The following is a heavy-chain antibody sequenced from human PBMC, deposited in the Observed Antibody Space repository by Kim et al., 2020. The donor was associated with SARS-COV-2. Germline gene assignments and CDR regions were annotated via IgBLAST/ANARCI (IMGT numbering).Heavy chain of an antibody. CDR2: IYYSGST. Sequence: SETLSLTCTVSGGSISSSSYYWGWIRQPPGKGLEWIGSIYYSGSTYYNPSLKSRVTISVDTSKNQFSLKLSSVTAADTAVYYCARSRWRTYYGSGKWWFDPWGQGTLVTVSS. D-gene: IGHD3-10*01. CDR1: GGSISSSSYY. V-gene: IGHV4-39*01. J-gene: IGHJ5*02. CDR3: ARSRWRTYYGSGKWWFDP.